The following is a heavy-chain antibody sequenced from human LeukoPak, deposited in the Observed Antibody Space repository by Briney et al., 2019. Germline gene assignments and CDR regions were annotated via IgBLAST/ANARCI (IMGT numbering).Heavy chain of an antibody. CDR2: IYYSGST. CDR1: GGSISSYY. Sequence: SETLSLTCTVSGGSISSYYWSWIRQPPGKGLEWIGYIYYSGSTNYNPSLKSRVTISVDTSKNQFSLKLSSVTAADTALYYCLGGNYWYYFDYWGQGTLVTVSS. D-gene: IGHD3-10*01. CDR3: LGGNYWYYFDY. J-gene: IGHJ4*02. V-gene: IGHV4-59*01.